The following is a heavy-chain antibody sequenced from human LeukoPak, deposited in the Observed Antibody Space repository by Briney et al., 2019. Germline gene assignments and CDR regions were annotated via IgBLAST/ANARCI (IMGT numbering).Heavy chain of an antibody. J-gene: IGHJ5*02. CDR2: IYYSGST. Sequence: PSETLSLTCTVSGGSISSHYWSWIRQPPGKGLEWIGYIYYSGSTNYNPSLKSRVTMSVDTSKKQFSLELNSVTAADTAVYYCARQSNAVTQFAFDPWGQGTLVTVSS. D-gene: IGHD4-17*01. CDR3: ARQSNAVTQFAFDP. CDR1: GGSISSHY. V-gene: IGHV4-59*08.